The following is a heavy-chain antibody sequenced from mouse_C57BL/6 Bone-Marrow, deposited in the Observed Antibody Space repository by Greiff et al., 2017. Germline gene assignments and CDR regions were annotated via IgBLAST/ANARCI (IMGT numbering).Heavy chain of an antibody. J-gene: IGHJ3*01. CDR2: IYPGDGDT. Sequence: QLKESGPELVKPGASVKISCKASGYAFSSSWMNWVKQRPGKGLEWIGRIYPGDGDTNYNGKFKGKATLTADKSSSTAYMQLSSLTSEDSAVYFCARWPWYFPAYWGQGTLVTVSA. V-gene: IGHV1-82*01. D-gene: IGHD2-1*01. CDR1: GYAFSSSW. CDR3: ARWPWYFPAY.